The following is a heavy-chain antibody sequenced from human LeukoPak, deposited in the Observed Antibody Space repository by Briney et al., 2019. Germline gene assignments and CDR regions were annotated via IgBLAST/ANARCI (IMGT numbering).Heavy chain of an antibody. CDR2: ISAYNGNT. V-gene: IGHV1-18*01. D-gene: IGHD2-21*02. CDR1: GYTFTSYG. Sequence: ASVKISCKASGYTFTSYGISWVRQAPGQGLEWMGWISAYNGNTNYAQKLQGRVTMTTDTSTSTAYMELRSLRSDDTAVYYCARANVVVTAILFDYWGQGTLVTVSS. CDR3: ARANVVVTAILFDY. J-gene: IGHJ4*02.